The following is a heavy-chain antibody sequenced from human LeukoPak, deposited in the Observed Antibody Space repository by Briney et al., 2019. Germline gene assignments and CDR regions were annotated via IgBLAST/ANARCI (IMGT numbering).Heavy chain of an antibody. Sequence: PSETLPLTCTVSGDSISRNDYYWGWIRQPPGKGLEWIGSVYYSGRTSYNPSLKSRVTISIDTSKNQFSLRLTSVTAADTAVYYCARRGDYWGQGTLVTVSS. J-gene: IGHJ4*02. CDR3: ARRGDY. D-gene: IGHD3-16*01. V-gene: IGHV4-39*01. CDR1: GDSISRNDYY. CDR2: VYYSGRT.